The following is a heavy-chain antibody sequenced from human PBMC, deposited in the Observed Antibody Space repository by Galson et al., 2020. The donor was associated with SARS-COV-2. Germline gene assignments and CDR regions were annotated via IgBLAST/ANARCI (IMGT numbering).Heavy chain of an antibody. D-gene: IGHD1-1*01. CDR3: AQLRREGYDYYYYMDV. CDR1: GGSISSSSYY. Sequence: SETLSLTCTVSGGSISSSSYYWGWIRQPPGKGLEWIGSIYYSGSTYYNPSLKSRVTISVDTSKNQFSLKLSSVTAADTAVYYCAQLRREGYDYYYYMDVWGKGTTVTVSS. J-gene: IGHJ6*03. V-gene: IGHV4-39*07. CDR2: IYYSGST.